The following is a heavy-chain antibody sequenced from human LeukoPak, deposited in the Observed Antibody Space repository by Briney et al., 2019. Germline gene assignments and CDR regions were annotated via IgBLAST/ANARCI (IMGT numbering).Heavy chain of an antibody. CDR3: AKPWVPERFGELSPFDY. Sequence: GGSLRLSCAASGFTFSSYAMSWVRQAPGKGLEWVSAISGSGGSTYYADSVKGRFTISRDNSKNTLYLQMNSPRAEDTAVYYCAKPWVPERFGELSPFDYWGQGTLVTVSS. D-gene: IGHD3-10*01. J-gene: IGHJ4*02. CDR2: ISGSGGST. CDR1: GFTFSSYA. V-gene: IGHV3-23*01.